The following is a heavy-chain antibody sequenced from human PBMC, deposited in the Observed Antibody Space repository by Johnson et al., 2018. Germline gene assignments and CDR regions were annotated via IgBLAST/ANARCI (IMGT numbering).Heavy chain of an antibody. CDR3: AGFSGSTDSYSYGRDV. V-gene: IGHV1-69*12. J-gene: IGHJ6*02. CDR2: IVPIFGTT. Sequence: QVQLVQSGAEVKKPGSSVKVSCKASGGTFNTYAINWVRQAPGQGLEWMGGIVPIFGTTNYAHKFQGRVSITADESTRTAYMELSSLPSDDTALFYCAGFSGSTDSYSYGRDVWGQGTTVNVSS. D-gene: IGHD5/OR15-5a*01. CDR1: GGTFNTYA.